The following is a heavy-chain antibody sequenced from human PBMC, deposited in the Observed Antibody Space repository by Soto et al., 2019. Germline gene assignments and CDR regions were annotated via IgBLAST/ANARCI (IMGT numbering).Heavy chain of an antibody. Sequence: LRLSCAAFGFTFSNYLMHWVRQAPGKGLVWVSHINSDGSSTYYADSVKGRFTISRDNAKNTLYLQMNSLRAEDTAVYYCARAPRWLPTYWGQGTLVTVSS. CDR2: INSDGSST. CDR1: GFTFSNYL. V-gene: IGHV3-74*01. J-gene: IGHJ4*02. D-gene: IGHD5-12*01. CDR3: ARAPRWLPTY.